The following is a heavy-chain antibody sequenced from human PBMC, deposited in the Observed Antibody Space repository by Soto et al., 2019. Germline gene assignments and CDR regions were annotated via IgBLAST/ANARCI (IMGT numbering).Heavy chain of an antibody. CDR1: GGSISSAGYH. CDR2: IYYSGST. V-gene: IGHV4-31*03. CDR3: ARKTTVTTSGRGAFDY. Sequence: QVQLQESGPGLVKPSQALSLICTVSGGSISSAGYHWSWIRQHPGKALEWIGYIYYSGSTYYSPSLKTRLTISLDTSKNHFSLELSSVTAADTAVYYCARKTTVTTSGRGAFDYWGQGTLVTVSS. J-gene: IGHJ4*02. D-gene: IGHD4-17*01.